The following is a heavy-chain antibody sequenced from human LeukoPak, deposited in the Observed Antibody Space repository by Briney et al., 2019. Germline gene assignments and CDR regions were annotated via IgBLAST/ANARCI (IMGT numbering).Heavy chain of an antibody. CDR3: AISYCSSTSCYTNFDY. D-gene: IGHD2-2*02. Sequence: ASVKVSCKASGYTFTGYYMHWVRQAPGQGLEWMGWMNPNSGNTGYAQKFQGRVTMTRNTSISTAYMELSSLRSEDTAVYYCAISYCSSTSCYTNFDYWGQGTLVTVSS. CDR2: MNPNSGNT. V-gene: IGHV1-8*02. J-gene: IGHJ4*02. CDR1: GYTFTGYY.